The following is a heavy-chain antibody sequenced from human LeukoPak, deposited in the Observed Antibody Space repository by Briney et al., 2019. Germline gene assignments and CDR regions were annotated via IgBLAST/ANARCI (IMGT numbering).Heavy chain of an antibody. CDR2: ISAYNGNT. Sequence: ASVKVSCKASGYTFTSYGISWVRQAPGQGLGWMGWISAYNGNTNYAQKLQGRVTMTTDTSTSTAYMELRSLRSDDTAVYYCARDYGDYGVDAFDIWGQGTMVTVSS. D-gene: IGHD4-17*01. CDR3: ARDYGDYGVDAFDI. J-gene: IGHJ3*02. CDR1: GYTFTSYG. V-gene: IGHV1-18*01.